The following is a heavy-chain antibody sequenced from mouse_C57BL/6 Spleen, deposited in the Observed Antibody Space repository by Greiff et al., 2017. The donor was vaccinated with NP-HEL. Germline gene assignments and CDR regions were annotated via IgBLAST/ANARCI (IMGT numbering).Heavy chain of an antibody. CDR3: ASPLGYGSSPAWFAY. Sequence: EVKVEESGGGLVQPGGSLKLSCAASGFTFSDYYMYWVRQTPEKRLEWVAYISNGGGSTYYPDTVKGRFTISRDNAKNTLYLQMSRLKSEDTAMYYCASPLGYGSSPAWFAYWGQGTLVTVSA. CDR1: GFTFSDYY. J-gene: IGHJ3*01. CDR2: ISNGGGST. V-gene: IGHV5-12*01. D-gene: IGHD1-1*01.